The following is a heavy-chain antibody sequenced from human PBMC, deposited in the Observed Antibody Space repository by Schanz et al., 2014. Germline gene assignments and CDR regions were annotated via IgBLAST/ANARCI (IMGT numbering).Heavy chain of an antibody. CDR1: GFTFRGYA. Sequence: EVQLLESGGGLVQPGGSLRLSCAASGFTFRGYAMSWVRQAPGRGLEWVSIISGSGGNTYYADAVSGRFTISRDNSKTTVYLQMNSLRAEDTAVYYCAKDAENTAMITDYFDYWGQGTLVTVSS. D-gene: IGHD5-18*01. CDR3: AKDAENTAMITDYFDY. CDR2: ISGSGGNT. J-gene: IGHJ4*02. V-gene: IGHV3-23*01.